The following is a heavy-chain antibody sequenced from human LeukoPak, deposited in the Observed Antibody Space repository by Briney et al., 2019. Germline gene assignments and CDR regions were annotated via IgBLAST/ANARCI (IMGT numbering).Heavy chain of an antibody. CDR1: GGSISSYY. Sequence: SETLSLTCTVSGGSISSYYWSWIRQPPGKGLEWIGEINHSGSTNYNPSLKSRVTISVDTSKNQFSLKLSSVTAADTAVYYCARARGGSYRPFDYWGQGTLVTVSS. J-gene: IGHJ4*02. V-gene: IGHV4-34*01. CDR3: ARARGGSYRPFDY. CDR2: INHSGST. D-gene: IGHD1-26*01.